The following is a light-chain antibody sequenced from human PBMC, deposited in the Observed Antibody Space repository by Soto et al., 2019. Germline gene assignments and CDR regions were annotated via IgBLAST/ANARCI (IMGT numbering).Light chain of an antibody. CDR3: QQHTNWPPIT. Sequence: VLTQSPATLSLSPGERATLSCRASQTFNNYLAWYQQKPGQAPRLIICHTSNRATGIPARFSGSGSGTDFTLTISSLEPEDFAVYYCQQHTNWPPITFGQGTRLEIK. CDR1: QTFNNY. V-gene: IGKV3-11*01. J-gene: IGKJ5*01. CDR2: HTS.